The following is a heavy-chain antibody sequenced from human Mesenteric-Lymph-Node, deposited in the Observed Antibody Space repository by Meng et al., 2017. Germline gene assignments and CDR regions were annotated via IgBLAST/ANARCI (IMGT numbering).Heavy chain of an antibody. V-gene: IGHV3-74*01. CDR2: SNRDGSTT. CDR3: ARAICSGGSCSLADGLDV. CDR1: GFTFSSYD. Sequence: GESLKISCAASGFTFSSYDMHWVRQATGKGLEWVSHSNRDGSTTTYADSLRGRFTISRDNAKDTLYLQMNSLTAEDTAVYFCARAICSGGSCSLADGLDVWGQGTTVTVSS. J-gene: IGHJ6*02. D-gene: IGHD2-15*01.